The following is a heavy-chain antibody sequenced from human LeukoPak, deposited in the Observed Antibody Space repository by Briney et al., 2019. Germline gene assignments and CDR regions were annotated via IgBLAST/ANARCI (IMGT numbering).Heavy chain of an antibody. CDR1: GFTFSTYD. V-gene: IGHV3-13*01. D-gene: IGHD2-15*01. CDR2: IGTGDDT. Sequence: GGSLRLSCAASGFTFSTYDMHWVRQVTGKGLEWVSAIGTGDDTYYLGSVKGRFTISRENPKNVLYLQMSSLRAEDTAVYYCAREIRETVVTRHYYYGIDVWGQGTTVTVSS. CDR3: AREIRETVVTRHYYYGIDV. J-gene: IGHJ6*02.